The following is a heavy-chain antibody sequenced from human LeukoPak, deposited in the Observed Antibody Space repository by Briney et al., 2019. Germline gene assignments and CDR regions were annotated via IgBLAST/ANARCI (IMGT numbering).Heavy chain of an antibody. V-gene: IGHV3-23*01. J-gene: IGHJ4*02. CDR2: ISGSGGST. CDR3: AKDLLASFGSFFYFDY. D-gene: IGHD2/OR15-2a*01. CDR1: GFTFSSYV. Sequence: GGSLRLSCAAPGFTFSSYVMSWVRQAPGKGLEWVSGISGSGGSTYYADSVKGRFTISRDNSKNTLYLQMNGLRAEDTAVYYCAKDLLASFGSFFYFDYWGQGTLVTVSS.